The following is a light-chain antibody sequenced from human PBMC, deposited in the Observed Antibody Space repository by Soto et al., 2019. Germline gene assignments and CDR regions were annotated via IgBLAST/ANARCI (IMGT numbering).Light chain of an antibody. V-gene: IGKV3-20*01. CDR3: HHHGSAPPVT. CDR2: GAS. J-gene: IGKJ5*01. Sequence: EIVLTQSPGTLSLSPGERATLSGRASQSVSSSYLAWYHQKPGQAPRILIYGASGRATGIPDRFSGSGSGTDFTLTISTQEPEDFAVYYCHHHGSAPPVTFGQGTRLEIK. CDR1: QSVSSSY.